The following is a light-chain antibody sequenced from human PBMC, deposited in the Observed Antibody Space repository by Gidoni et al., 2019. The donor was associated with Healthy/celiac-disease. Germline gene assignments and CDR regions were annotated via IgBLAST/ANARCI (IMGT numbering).Light chain of an antibody. J-gene: IGKJ2*01. CDR1: QSVSSSY. Sequence: EIVFTQSPGTLSLSPGESATLSCRASQSVSSSYLAWYQQKPGKAPRLLIYGASSRATGIPDRFSGSGSGTDFTLTISRLEPEDFAVYYCQQYGSSPYTVXXXTKLEIK. CDR2: GAS. CDR3: QQYGSSPYT. V-gene: IGKV3-20*01.